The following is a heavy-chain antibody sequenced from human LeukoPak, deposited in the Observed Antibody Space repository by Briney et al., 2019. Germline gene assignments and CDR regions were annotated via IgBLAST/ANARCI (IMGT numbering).Heavy chain of an antibody. D-gene: IGHD6-19*01. CDR3: ARVAGTGEAIEY. CDR2: INPNSGGT. V-gene: IGHV1-2*02. J-gene: IGHJ4*02. Sequence: ASVKASCKASGYTFTGHYMHWERQAPGQGLEWMGWINPNSGGTNYAQKFQGRVTMTRDTSISTAYMELSRLRSDDTAVYYWARVAGTGEAIEYWGQGTLVTVSS. CDR1: GYTFTGHY.